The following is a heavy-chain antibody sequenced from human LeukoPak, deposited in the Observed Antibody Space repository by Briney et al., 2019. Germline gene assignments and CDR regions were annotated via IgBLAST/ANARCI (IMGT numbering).Heavy chain of an antibody. V-gene: IGHV6-1*01. CDR2: TYYRSKWYT. CDR3: ARDVGTSGWHTFDY. CDR1: GESVSSKNGA. D-gene: IGHD6-19*01. Sequence: SQTLSLTCAISGESVSSKNGAWNWIRQSPSRGLEWLGRTYYRSKWYTDYAVSMNGRITINPDTSKNQLSLQLNSVTPDDTAVYYCARDVGTSGWHTFDYWGQGTLVTVSS. J-gene: IGHJ4*02.